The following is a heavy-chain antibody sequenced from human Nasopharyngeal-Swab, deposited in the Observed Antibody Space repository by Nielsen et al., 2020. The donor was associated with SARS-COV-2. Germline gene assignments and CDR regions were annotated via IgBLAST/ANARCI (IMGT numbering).Heavy chain of an antibody. CDR2: IRSKAYGGTP. J-gene: IGHJ4*02. Sequence: WIRQPPGKGLEWVGFIRSKAYGGTPEYAASVKGRFTISRDDSKSIPYLQMNSLKPEDTAVYYCTRSYSSSWCGGYYLDYWGQGTLVTVSS. V-gene: IGHV3-49*02. D-gene: IGHD6-13*01. CDR3: TRSYSSSWCGGYYLDY.